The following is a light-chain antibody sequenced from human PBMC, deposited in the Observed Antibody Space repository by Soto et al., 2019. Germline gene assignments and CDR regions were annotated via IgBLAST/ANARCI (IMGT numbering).Light chain of an antibody. CDR1: SSNIGAGYD. J-gene: IGLJ3*02. Sequence: QSVLTQPPSVSGAPGQRVTISCTGSSSNIGAGYDVHWYQQLPGTAPKLLIYGNSNRPSGVPDRFSGSKSGTSASLAITGLQAEEEADYYCQSYDSSLRSWVFGGGTKLTVL. CDR2: GNS. V-gene: IGLV1-40*01. CDR3: QSYDSSLRSWV.